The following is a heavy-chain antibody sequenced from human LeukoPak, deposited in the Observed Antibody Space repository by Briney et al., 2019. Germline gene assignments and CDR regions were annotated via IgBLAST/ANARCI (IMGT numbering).Heavy chain of an antibody. J-gene: IGHJ4*02. Sequence: PGGSLRLSCAVSGFTFNSYAMSWVRQAPGKGLEWVSLAGWAGGTTYYSDCVRGRFTISRDSGRNSVYLQMNSLTTDDTAFYFCAKELDTMFFDYWGQGALVTVSS. V-gene: IGHV3-43*02. D-gene: IGHD3-10*02. CDR3: AKELDTMFFDY. CDR2: AGWAGGTT. CDR1: GFTFNSYA.